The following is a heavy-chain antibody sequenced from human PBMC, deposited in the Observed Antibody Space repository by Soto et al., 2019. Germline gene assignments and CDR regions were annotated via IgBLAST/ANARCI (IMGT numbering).Heavy chain of an antibody. CDR3: AKDSIPYSSSYDLDH. D-gene: IGHD6-6*01. CDR1: GFSFSGFA. CDR2: ITGTGVSI. V-gene: IGHV3-23*01. J-gene: IGHJ4*02. Sequence: EVQLLESGGGLVQPGGSLRLSCVASGFSFSGFAMSWVRQAPGKGLGWVSSITGTGVSIYYEDSVRGRFTISRDNSKNTLYLQMSSLRAEDTARYYCAKDSIPYSSSYDLDHWGRGALVTVSS.